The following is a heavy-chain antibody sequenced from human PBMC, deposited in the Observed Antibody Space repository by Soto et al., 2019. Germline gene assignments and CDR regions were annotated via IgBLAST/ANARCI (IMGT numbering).Heavy chain of an antibody. V-gene: IGHV4-59*01. CDR1: GGSISSYY. CDR2: IYYSGST. CDR3: AALDTAMVKGVCY. J-gene: IGHJ4*02. Sequence: SETLSLTCTVSGGSISSYYWSWIRQPPGKGLEWIGYIYYSGSTNYNPSLKSRVTISVDTSKNQFSLKLISVTAAETAVYYCAALDTAMVKGVCYWGQGTLVPVSS. D-gene: IGHD5-18*01.